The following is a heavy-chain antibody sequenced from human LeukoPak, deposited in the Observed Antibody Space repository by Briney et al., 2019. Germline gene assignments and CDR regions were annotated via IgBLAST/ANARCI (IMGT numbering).Heavy chain of an antibody. CDR1: GGTFSSYA. V-gene: IGHV1-69*05. J-gene: IGHJ4*02. CDR2: IIPIFGTA. CDR3: ARSTAQVLRYFDWSLDGDY. D-gene: IGHD3-9*01. Sequence: ASVKVSCKASGGTFSSYAISWVRQAPGQGLEWMGGIIPIFGTANYAQKFQGRVTITTDESTSTAYMELSSLRSEDTAVYYCARSTAQVLRYFDWSLDGDYWGQGTLVTVSS.